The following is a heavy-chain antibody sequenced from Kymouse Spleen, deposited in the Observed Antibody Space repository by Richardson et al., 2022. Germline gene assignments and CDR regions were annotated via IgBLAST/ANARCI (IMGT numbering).Heavy chain of an antibody. J-gene: IGHJ3*02. CDR3: ARTAGTTWAFDI. CDR1: GGSFSGYY. V-gene: IGHV4-34*01. D-gene: IGHD1-7*01. Sequence: QVQLQQWGAGLLKPSETLSLTCAVYGGSFSGYYWSWIRQPPGKGLEWIGEINHSGSTNYNPSLKSRVTISVDTSKNQFSLKLSSVTAADTAVYYCARTAGTTWAFDIWGQGTMVTVSS. CDR2: INHSGST.